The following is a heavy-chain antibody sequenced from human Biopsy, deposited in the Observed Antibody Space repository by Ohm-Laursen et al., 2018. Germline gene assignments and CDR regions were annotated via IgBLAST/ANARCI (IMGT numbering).Heavy chain of an antibody. CDR2: IYYSGNT. J-gene: IGHJ5*02. CDR3: ARTPRDSFWSGSYKRGLWFDP. V-gene: IGHV4-39*07. D-gene: IGHD3-3*01. Sequence: GTLSLTCTVSGGSISDSTYHWGWIRQSPGKGLEWIGNIYYSGNTDYSPSLKSRVTISVDTSNNQFSLKLRSVTAADTAVYYCARTPRDSFWSGSYKRGLWFDPWGQGTLVIVSS. CDR1: GGSISDSTYH.